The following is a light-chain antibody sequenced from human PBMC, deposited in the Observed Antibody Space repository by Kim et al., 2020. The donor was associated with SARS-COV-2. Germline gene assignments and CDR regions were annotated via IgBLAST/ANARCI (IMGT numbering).Light chain of an antibody. V-gene: IGKV3-11*01. Sequence: EIVLTQSPATLSLSPWERATLSCRASQSVSTYLAWYQQKPGQAPRLLIYDASNRATGIPARFSGSGSGTDFTLTISSLEPEDFAVYYCQQRTNWPLTFGGGTKVDIK. CDR1: QSVSTY. J-gene: IGKJ4*01. CDR3: QQRTNWPLT. CDR2: DAS.